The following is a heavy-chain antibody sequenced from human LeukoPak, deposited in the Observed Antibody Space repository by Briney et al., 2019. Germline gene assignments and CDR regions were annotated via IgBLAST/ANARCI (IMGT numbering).Heavy chain of an antibody. CDR2: ISSSSSYI. D-gene: IGHD3-22*01. CDR3: ARVNYDTSDYDDAFDV. J-gene: IGHJ3*01. Sequence: PGGSLRLSCAASGFTFSRYTMNLVRQAPGKGLEWVSSISSSSSYIYYADSVKGRFTISRDNAKNLLYLQMNSLRAEDTAVYYCARVNYDTSDYDDAFDVWGQGTMVTVSS. CDR1: GFTFSRYT. V-gene: IGHV3-21*01.